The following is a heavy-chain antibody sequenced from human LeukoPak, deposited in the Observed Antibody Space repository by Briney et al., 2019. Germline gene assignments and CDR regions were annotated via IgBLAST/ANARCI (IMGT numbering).Heavy chain of an antibody. D-gene: IGHD3-10*01. CDR2: INHSGST. J-gene: IGHJ4*02. CDR3: ARGTIWFGEFGY. V-gene: IGHV4-34*01. CDR1: GGSFSGYY. Sequence: SETLSLTCAVYGGSFSGYYWSWIRQPPGKGLEWIGEINHSGSTNYNPSLKSRVTISVDTSKNQFSLKLSSVTAADTAVYYCARGTIWFGEFGYWGQGTLVTVFS.